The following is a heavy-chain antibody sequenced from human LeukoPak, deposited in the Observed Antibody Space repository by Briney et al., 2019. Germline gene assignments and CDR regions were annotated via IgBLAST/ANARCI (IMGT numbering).Heavy chain of an antibody. CDR3: ARHSGSYSTLDY. CDR2: IYYSGST. D-gene: IGHD1-26*01. V-gene: IGHV4-59*08. J-gene: IGHJ4*02. Sequence: PSETLSLTCTVSGGSISSYYWSWLRQPPGKGLEWIGYIYYSGSTNSNPSLKSRVTMSVDTSKNQFSLKLSSVTAADTAVYYCARHSGSYSTLDYWGQGTLVTVSS. CDR1: GGSISSYY.